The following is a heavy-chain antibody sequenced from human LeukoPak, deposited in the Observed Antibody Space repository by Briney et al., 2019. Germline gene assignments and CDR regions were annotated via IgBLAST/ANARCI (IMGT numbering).Heavy chain of an antibody. V-gene: IGHV4-34*01. D-gene: IGHD6-19*01. J-gene: IGHJ4*02. Sequence: PSETLSLTCAVYGGSFSGYYWSWIRQPPGKGLEWIGEINHSGSTNYNPSLKSQVTISVDTSKNQFSLKLSSVTAADTAMYYCARESTTVAGTFDYWGQGTLVTVSS. CDR2: INHSGST. CDR1: GGSFSGYY. CDR3: ARESTTVAGTFDY.